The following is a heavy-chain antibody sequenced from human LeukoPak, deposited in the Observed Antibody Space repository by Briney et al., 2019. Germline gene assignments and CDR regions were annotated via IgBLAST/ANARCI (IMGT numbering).Heavy chain of an antibody. D-gene: IGHD6-13*01. Sequence: VASVKVSCKASGYTFTGYYMHWVRQAPGQGLEWMGWINPNSGGTNYAQKFQGRVAMTRDTSISTAYMELSRLRSDDTAVYYCARDGPYSSSWYDYWGQGTLVTVSS. CDR1: GYTFTGYY. V-gene: IGHV1-2*02. J-gene: IGHJ4*02. CDR3: ARDGPYSSSWYDY. CDR2: INPNSGGT.